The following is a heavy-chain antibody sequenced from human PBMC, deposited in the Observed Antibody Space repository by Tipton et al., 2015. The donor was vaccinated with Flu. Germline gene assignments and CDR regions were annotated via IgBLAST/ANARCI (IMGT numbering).Heavy chain of an antibody. V-gene: IGHV4-39*07. CDR3: AREGRNSGGFDY. Sequence: TLSLTCTVSGGSISSSSYHWGWIRQPPGMGLEWIGSVHYSGSTYQNPSLESRVTISVDTSKNQFSLKLSSVTAADTAGYFCAREGRNSGGFDYWGQGTLVTVSS. J-gene: IGHJ4*02. CDR2: VHYSGST. CDR1: GGSISSSSYH. D-gene: IGHD1-26*01.